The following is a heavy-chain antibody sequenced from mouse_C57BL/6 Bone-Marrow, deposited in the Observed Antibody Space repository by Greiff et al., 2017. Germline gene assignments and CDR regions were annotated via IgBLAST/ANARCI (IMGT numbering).Heavy chain of an antibody. Sequence: VMLVESGGGLVKPGGSLKLSCAASGFTFSSYAMSWVRQTPEKRLEWVATISDGGSYTYYPDNVKGRFTISRDNAKNNLYLQMSHLKSEDTAMYYCARDYDSAYYAMDYWGQGTSVTVSS. CDR2: ISDGGSYT. D-gene: IGHD2-4*01. J-gene: IGHJ4*01. CDR3: ARDYDSAYYAMDY. CDR1: GFTFSSYA. V-gene: IGHV5-4*01.